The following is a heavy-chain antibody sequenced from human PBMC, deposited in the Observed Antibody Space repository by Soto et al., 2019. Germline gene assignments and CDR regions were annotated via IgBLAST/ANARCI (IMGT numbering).Heavy chain of an antibody. V-gene: IGHV3-66*01. J-gene: IGHJ4*02. CDR3: ARVPWAADY. Sequence: EVQLVESGGGLVQPGGSLRLSCAASGFTVSTKYMSWVRQAPGKGLEWVSVIYSGGSTFYADSVRGRFTISRDNSKNRVNLQRNSGRAEDRAVFYCARVPWAADYWGKEPLVPVPS. CDR1: GFTVSTKY. CDR2: IYSGGST. D-gene: IGHD3-16*01.